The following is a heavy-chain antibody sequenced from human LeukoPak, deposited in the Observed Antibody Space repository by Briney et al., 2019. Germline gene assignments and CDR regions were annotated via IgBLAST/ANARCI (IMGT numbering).Heavy chain of an antibody. Sequence: GGSLRLSCAASGFTVSNNYMSWVRQAPGKGLEWVAVIYSGGSTYYADSVKGRFTISRDNSKNTLYLQMNSLRAEDTAMYYCARDRNTGYGMDVWGQGTTVTVSS. CDR1: GFTVSNNY. CDR2: IYSGGST. V-gene: IGHV3-53*01. CDR3: ARDRNTGYGMDV. D-gene: IGHD2-8*02. J-gene: IGHJ6*02.